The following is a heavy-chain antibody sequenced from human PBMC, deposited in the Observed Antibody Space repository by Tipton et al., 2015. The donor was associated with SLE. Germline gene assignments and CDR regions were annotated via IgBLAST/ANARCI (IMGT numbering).Heavy chain of an antibody. CDR3: AGEVWGAVIAFDS. CDR2: IYLDSGST. J-gene: IGHJ3*02. V-gene: IGHV4-59*11. Sequence: TLSLTCTVSGGSISGHYWSWVRQPPGKGLEWVGFIYLDSGSTKNNPSLESRVIISTDTSKNQVSLNLSSVTAADTAVYYCAGEVWGAVIAFDSRGQATMVAVSA. CDR1: GGSISGHY. D-gene: IGHD6-19*01.